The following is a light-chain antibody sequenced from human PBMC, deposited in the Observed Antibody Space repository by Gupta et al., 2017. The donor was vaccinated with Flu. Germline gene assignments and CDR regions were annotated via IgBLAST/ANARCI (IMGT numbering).Light chain of an antibody. CDR2: STS. CDR1: TGAVTSGYY. Sequence: QTVVTQEPSLTVSPGRTVTLTCASSTGAVTSGYYPNWFNQKHAQETRACMVSTSNKHSWTTARVSCYPLAGNAAPQTNGVQPEDEADDYCLLSYGGTHSVVFGGGTKLTVL. J-gene: IGLJ2*01. V-gene: IGLV7-43*01. CDR3: LLSYGGTHSVV.